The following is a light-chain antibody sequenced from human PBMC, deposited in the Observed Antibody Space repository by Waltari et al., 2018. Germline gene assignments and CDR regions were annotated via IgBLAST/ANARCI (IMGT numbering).Light chain of an antibody. V-gene: IGLV2-11*01. CDR3: CSYAGSYTFGV. Sequence: QSALTQPRSVSGSPGQSVTISCTGTSSDVGGYNYASWYQQNPGKAPTLMIYDVSKRPSGLPDRFSGSKAGNTASLTISGLQAEDEADYYCCSYAGSYTFGVFGGGTKLTVL. CDR1: SSDVGGYNY. J-gene: IGLJ2*01. CDR2: DVS.